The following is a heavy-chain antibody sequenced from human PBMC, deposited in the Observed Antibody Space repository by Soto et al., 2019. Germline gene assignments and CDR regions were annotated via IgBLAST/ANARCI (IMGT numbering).Heavy chain of an antibody. CDR2: MNPNSGNL. V-gene: IGHV1-8*01. Sequence: ASVKVSCKASGYTFTSYDINWVRQAPGQGLEWMGWMNPNSGNLGYAQKFQGRLTVTRDTSISTVYMELSSLTSEDTAVYYCARTLSSSTHYYYNYYYMDVWGKGTTVTV. D-gene: IGHD6-6*01. CDR3: ARTLSSSTHYYYNYYYMDV. J-gene: IGHJ6*03. CDR1: GYTFTSYD.